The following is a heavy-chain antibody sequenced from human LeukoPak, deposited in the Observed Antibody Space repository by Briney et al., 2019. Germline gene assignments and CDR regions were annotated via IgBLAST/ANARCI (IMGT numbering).Heavy chain of an antibody. CDR1: GFTFSDYY. CDR3: ASQSELLYDFWSGYYSAFDI. CDR2: ISSSGSTI. V-gene: IGHV3-11*01. D-gene: IGHD3-3*01. Sequence: GGSLRLSCAASGFTFSDYYMSWIRQAPGKGLEWVSYISSSGSTIYYADSVKGRFTISRDNAKNSLYLQMNSLRVEDTAVYYCASQSELLYDFWSGYYSAFDIWGQGTMVTVSS. J-gene: IGHJ3*02.